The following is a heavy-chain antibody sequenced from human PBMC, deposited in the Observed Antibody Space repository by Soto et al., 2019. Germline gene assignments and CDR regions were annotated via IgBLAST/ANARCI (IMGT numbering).Heavy chain of an antibody. CDR1: GGSISSSSYY. CDR3: ASIRFLEWLLDY. V-gene: IGHV4-39*01. Sequence: QLQLQESGPGLVKPSETLSLTCTVSGGSISSSSYYWGWIRQPPGKGLGWIGSIYYSGSTYYNPSLKSRVTISVDTSKNQFSLKLSSVTAADTAVYYCASIRFLEWLLDYWGQGTLVTVSS. CDR2: IYYSGST. J-gene: IGHJ4*02. D-gene: IGHD3-3*01.